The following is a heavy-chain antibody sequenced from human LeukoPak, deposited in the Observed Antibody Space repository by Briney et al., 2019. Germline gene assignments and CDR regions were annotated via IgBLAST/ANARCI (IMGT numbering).Heavy chain of an antibody. CDR2: INPNSGGT. CDR3: AREGSSWYYFDN. D-gene: IGHD6-13*01. Sequence: ASVMVSCKASGGTFTGYYIHWVRQAPGQGLEWLGRINPNSGGTNFAQKFQGRVTMTGDTSISTAYMELSRLRSDDTAVYYCAREGSSWYYFDNWGQGTLVTVSS. J-gene: IGHJ4*02. V-gene: IGHV1-2*06. CDR1: GGTFTGYY.